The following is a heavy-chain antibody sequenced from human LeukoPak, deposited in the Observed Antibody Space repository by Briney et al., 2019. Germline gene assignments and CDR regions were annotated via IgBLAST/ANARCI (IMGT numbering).Heavy chain of an antibody. D-gene: IGHD3-10*01. CDR3: ARELGPRTMVRGPLDY. V-gene: IGHV1-46*01. Sequence: ASVKVSCKASGYTFTSYYMHWVRQAPGQGPEWMGIINPSDGSTNYAQKFQGRVTMTRDTSTSTVYMEQSGLRSEDTAVFYCARELGPRTMVRGPLDYWGQGTLVTVSS. CDR2: INPSDGST. J-gene: IGHJ4*02. CDR1: GYTFTSYY.